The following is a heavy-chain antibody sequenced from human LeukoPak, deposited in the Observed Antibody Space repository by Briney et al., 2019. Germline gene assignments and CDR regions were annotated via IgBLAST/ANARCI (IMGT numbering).Heavy chain of an antibody. Sequence: GGSLRLSYAASGFTLSTYWMSWVRQAPGKGLEWVANIEGDGSDKNYRDSVKGRFSISRDSAKNSLYLQMNSLRPEDTSVYYCAEDQKLQPFHYWGQGTLVTVSS. D-gene: IGHD1-1*01. J-gene: IGHJ4*02. CDR2: IEGDGSDK. CDR1: GFTLSTYW. V-gene: IGHV3-7*01. CDR3: AEDQKLQPFHY.